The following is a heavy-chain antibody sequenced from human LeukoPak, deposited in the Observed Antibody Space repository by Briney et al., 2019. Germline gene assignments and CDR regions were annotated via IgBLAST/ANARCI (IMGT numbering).Heavy chain of an antibody. Sequence: GGSLRLSCAASGFTFSTYAMHWVRQAPGKGLEYVSGISSKGGSTYCADSVKGRFTISRDNSKNTLYLQMGSLRPEDMAVYYCARRGGAFDIWGQGTMVTVSS. D-gene: IGHD3-10*01. CDR2: ISSKGGST. J-gene: IGHJ3*02. V-gene: IGHV3-64*02. CDR1: GFTFSTYA. CDR3: ARRGGAFDI.